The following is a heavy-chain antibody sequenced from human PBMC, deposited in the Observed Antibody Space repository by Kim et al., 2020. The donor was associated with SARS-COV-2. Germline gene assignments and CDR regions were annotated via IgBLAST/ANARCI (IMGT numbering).Heavy chain of an antibody. CDR3: ARRGRAAGATRYFDY. V-gene: IGHV4-39*01. CDR2: ISYSGGT. J-gene: IGHJ4*02. D-gene: IGHD1-26*01. Sequence: SETLSLTFTVSGGSISSSSNYWGWIRQPPGKGLEWIGSISYSGGTYSSPSLKSRVTMSVDTSKNQFSLTVSSVTAADSAVYYCARRGRAAGATRYFDYWGQGILVTVSS. CDR1: GGSISSSSNY.